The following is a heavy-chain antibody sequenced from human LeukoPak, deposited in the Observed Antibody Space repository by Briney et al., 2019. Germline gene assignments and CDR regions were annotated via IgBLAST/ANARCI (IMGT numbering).Heavy chain of an antibody. CDR1: GASISRYY. CDR2: ISHSGST. D-gene: IGHD1-26*01. V-gene: IGHV4-59*01. J-gene: IGHJ4*02. Sequence: PSETLSLTCTVSGASISRYYWNWIRQTPGKGLEWIGYISHSGSTNYNPSLKSRVTISVDTSKTQFSLKVSSVTAADTAVYYCGRSLSYGGSDYVRYWGQGTLVTVSS. CDR3: GRSLSYGGSDYVRY.